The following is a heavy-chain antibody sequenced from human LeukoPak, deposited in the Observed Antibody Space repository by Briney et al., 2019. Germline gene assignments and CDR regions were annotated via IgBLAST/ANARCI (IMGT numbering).Heavy chain of an antibody. J-gene: IGHJ5*02. D-gene: IGHD5-24*01. CDR1: GYTFTSYY. Sequence: ASVKVSCKASGYTFTSYYMHWVRQAPGQGLEWMGIINPSGGSTSYAQKFQGRVTMTRDTSTSTVYMELSSLRSEDTAVYYCARGPLGWLQSNLFDPWGQGTLVTVSS. V-gene: IGHV1-46*01. CDR2: INPSGGST. CDR3: ARGPLGWLQSNLFDP.